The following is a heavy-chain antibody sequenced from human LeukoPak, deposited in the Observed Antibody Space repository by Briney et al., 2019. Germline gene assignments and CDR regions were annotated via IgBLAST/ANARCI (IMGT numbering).Heavy chain of an antibody. J-gene: IGHJ4*02. CDR3: ARDLYHYGSGSYGSVIYY. CDR1: GFTFSSYW. D-gene: IGHD3-10*01. Sequence: PGGSLRLSCAASGFTFSSYWMSWVRQAPGKGLEWVANIKQDGSEKYYVDSVKGRFTISRDNAKNSLYLQMNSLRAEDTAVYYCARDLYHYGSGSYGSVIYYWGQGTLVTVSS. V-gene: IGHV3-7*03. CDR2: IKQDGSEK.